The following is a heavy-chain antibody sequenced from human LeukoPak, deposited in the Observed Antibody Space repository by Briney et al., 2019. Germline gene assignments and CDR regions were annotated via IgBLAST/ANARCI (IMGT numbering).Heavy chain of an antibody. Sequence: LVKVSCKASGGTFSSYAISWVRQAPGQGLEWMGGIIPIFGTANYAQKFQGRVTITTDESTSTAYMELSSLRSEDTAVYYCARWDLNSSSWHNWFDPWGQGTLVTVSS. V-gene: IGHV1-69*05. J-gene: IGHJ5*02. CDR2: IIPIFGTA. D-gene: IGHD6-13*01. CDR3: ARWDLNSSSWHNWFDP. CDR1: GGTFSSYA.